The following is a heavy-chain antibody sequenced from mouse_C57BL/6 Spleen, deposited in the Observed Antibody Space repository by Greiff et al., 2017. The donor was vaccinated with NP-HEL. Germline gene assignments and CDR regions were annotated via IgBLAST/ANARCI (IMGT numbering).Heavy chain of an antibody. CDR2: IRNKANGYTT. D-gene: IGHD1-1*02. CDR3: ARDYGYLDY. V-gene: IGHV7-3*01. Sequence: EVKVEESGGGLVQPGGSLSLSCAASGFTFTDYYMSWVRQPPGKALEWLGFIRNKANGYTTEYSASVKGRFTISRDNSQSILYLQMNALRAEDSATYYCARDYGYLDYWGQGTTLTVSS. J-gene: IGHJ2*01. CDR1: GFTFTDYY.